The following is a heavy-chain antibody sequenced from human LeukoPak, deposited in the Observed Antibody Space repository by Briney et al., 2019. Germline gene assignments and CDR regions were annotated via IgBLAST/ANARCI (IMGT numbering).Heavy chain of an antibody. V-gene: IGHV4-39*01. CDR3: ARHSPVGIFYFDY. J-gene: IGHJ4*02. Sequence: SETLSLTCTVSGGSISNSSSYWGWIRQPPGKGLEWIGSIYYSGGTYYNPSLKSRVTISVDTSKNQFSLKLSSVTAADTAVYYCARHSPVGIFYFDYWGQGTLVTVSS. D-gene: IGHD1-26*01. CDR1: GGSISNSSSY. CDR2: IYYSGGT.